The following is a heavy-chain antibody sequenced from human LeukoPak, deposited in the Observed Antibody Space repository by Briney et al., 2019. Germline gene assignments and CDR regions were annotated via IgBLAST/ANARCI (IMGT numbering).Heavy chain of an antibody. CDR2: ISAYNGNT. CDR1: GYTFTSYG. CDR3: ARDEGYCSSTSCYRAFDY. Sequence: GASVMVSCKASGYTFTSYGISWVRQAPGQGLEWMGWISAYNGNTNYAQKLQGRVTMTTDTSTSTAYMELRSLRSDDTAVYYCARDEGYCSSTSCYRAFDYWGQGTLVTVSS. D-gene: IGHD2-2*02. J-gene: IGHJ4*02. V-gene: IGHV1-18*01.